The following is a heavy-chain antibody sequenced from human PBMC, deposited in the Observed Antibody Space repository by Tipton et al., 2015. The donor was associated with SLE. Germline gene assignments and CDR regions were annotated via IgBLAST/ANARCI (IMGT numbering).Heavy chain of an antibody. CDR1: SGSISSTH. V-gene: IGHV4-59*08. J-gene: IGHJ2*01. Sequence: TLSLTCTVSSGSISSTHWSWIRQPSGKGLEWIGYIYYSESTKYNPSLKSRATISVDTSKNQFSLKLSSVTAADTAVYYCARHASGVYWYFDLWGRGTQVTVSS. D-gene: IGHD3-10*01. CDR2: IYYSEST. CDR3: ARHASGVYWYFDL.